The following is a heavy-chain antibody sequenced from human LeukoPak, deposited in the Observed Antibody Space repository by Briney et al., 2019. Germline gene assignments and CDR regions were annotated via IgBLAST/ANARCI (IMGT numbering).Heavy chain of an antibody. CDR3: ANRNWGLPFDY. CDR2: IKQDGSEK. Sequence: GGSLRLSCAASGFTFSSYWMSWVRQAPGKGLEWVANIKQDGSEKYYVDSVKGRFTISRDDSKNTLYLQMNSLRAEDTAVYYCANRNWGLPFDYWGQGTLVTVSS. J-gene: IGHJ4*02. V-gene: IGHV3-7*01. CDR1: GFTFSSYW. D-gene: IGHD7-27*01.